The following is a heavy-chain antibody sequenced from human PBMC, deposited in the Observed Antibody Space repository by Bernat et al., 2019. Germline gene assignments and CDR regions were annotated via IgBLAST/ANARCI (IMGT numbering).Heavy chain of an antibody. CDR2: IWSGGSNK. V-gene: IGHV3-33*01. CDR3: ARDFLGTRMLPGASDI. CDR1: GFSFSGYG. Sequence: QVQLVESGGGVVQPGRSLTLSCAASGFSFSGYGMHWVRQAPGKGLEWVAVIWSGGSNKYYADFVKGRFIISRDNSQNTLLLQMNSLRAEDTAVYFCARDFLGTRMLPGASDIWGQGAMVTVSS. J-gene: IGHJ3*02. D-gene: IGHD1-1*01.